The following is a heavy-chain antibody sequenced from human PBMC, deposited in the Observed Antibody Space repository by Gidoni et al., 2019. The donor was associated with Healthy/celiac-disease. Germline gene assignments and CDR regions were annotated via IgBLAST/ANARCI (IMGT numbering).Heavy chain of an antibody. J-gene: IGHJ3*01. V-gene: IGHV7-4-1*02. CDR1: GYTFTCYA. D-gene: IGHD3-9*01. CDR2: INTNTGTP. Sequence: QVQLVQSGYEWKKPGAAVKDSCKASGYTFTCYAMNWVRQAPGQGLEWMGWINTNTGTPTYAPGFTGRFVFSLDTSVSTAYLQISSLKAEDTAVYYCARGDDIFAVNDAFDLWGQGTMVTVSS. CDR3: ARGDDIFAVNDAFDL.